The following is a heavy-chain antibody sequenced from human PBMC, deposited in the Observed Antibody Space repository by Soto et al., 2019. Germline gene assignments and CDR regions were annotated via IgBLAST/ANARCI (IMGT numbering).Heavy chain of an antibody. CDR1: GYTFTNYA. Sequence: GASVKVSCKASGYTFTNYAIHWVRQAPGQRLEWMGWIHAGNGNTKYSQKFQGRVTIIRDTTASTAYMELSSLRSEDTAVYYCATECMTIYSYYDMDVWGQGTTATVS. J-gene: IGHJ6*02. V-gene: IGHV1-3*01. D-gene: IGHD3-3*01. CDR2: IHAGNGNT. CDR3: ATECMTIYSYYDMDV.